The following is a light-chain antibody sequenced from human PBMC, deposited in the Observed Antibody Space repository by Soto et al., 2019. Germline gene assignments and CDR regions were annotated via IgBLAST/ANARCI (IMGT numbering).Light chain of an antibody. Sequence: SYELTQAPSMSVAPGQTATITCGGNDIEGRVVHWYQQEPGQAPVLVVFDDSVRPSGIPERFSGASSGNTATLTITRVEAGDEDDYYCQVWDTSPDHVIFGGGTKVTVL. V-gene: IGLV3-21*02. CDR3: QVWDTSPDHVI. CDR1: DIEGRV. CDR2: DDS. J-gene: IGLJ2*01.